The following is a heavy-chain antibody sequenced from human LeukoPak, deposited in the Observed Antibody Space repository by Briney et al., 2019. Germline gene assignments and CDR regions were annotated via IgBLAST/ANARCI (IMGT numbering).Heavy chain of an antibody. V-gene: IGHV4-39*06. CDR2: IYYTGCT. J-gene: IGHJ4*02. Sequence: SETLSLTCTVSGVSVSSNFYFWGWLRQPPGKVLEWIASIYYTGCTSYYPSIKSLITISLNNSNNLLLRKLTSVTAADTSVYYCARRGDYWGQGTLVIVS. CDR1: GVSVSSNFYF. CDR3: ARRGDY. D-gene: IGHD3-10*01.